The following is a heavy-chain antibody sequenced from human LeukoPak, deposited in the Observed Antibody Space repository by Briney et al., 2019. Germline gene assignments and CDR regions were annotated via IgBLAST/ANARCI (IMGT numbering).Heavy chain of an antibody. Sequence: SETLSLTCAVYGGTFSDYYWSWIRQPPGKGLEWIGEINHSGSTNYNPSLKSRVTISVDTSKNHFSLKLSSVTAADTAVYYCARGYSQRIAAAGGYFDYWGQGTLVTVSS. CDR2: INHSGST. J-gene: IGHJ4*02. V-gene: IGHV4-34*01. CDR1: GGTFSDYY. D-gene: IGHD6-13*01. CDR3: ARGYSQRIAAAGGYFDY.